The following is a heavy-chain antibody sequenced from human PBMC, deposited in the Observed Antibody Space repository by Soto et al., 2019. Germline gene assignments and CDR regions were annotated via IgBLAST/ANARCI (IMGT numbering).Heavy chain of an antibody. CDR2: IYYSGST. CDR1: GGSISSGGYY. V-gene: IGHV4-31*03. D-gene: IGHD3-22*01. CDR3: ARDLDANYYDSSGYYGFGY. Sequence: SETLSLTCTVSGGSISSGGYYWSWIRQHPGKGLEWIGYIYYSGSTYYNPSLKSRVTISVDTSKNQFSLRLSSVTAADTAVYYCARDLDANYYDSSGYYGFGYWGQGTLVTVSS. J-gene: IGHJ4*02.